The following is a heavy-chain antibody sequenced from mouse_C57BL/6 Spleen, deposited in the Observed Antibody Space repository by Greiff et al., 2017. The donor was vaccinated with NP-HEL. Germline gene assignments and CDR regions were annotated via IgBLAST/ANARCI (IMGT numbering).Heavy chain of an antibody. D-gene: IGHD2-1*01. CDR2: IWSDGST. CDR1: GFSLTSYG. J-gene: IGHJ2*01. V-gene: IGHV2-6-1*01. Sequence: VMLVESGPGLVAPSQSLSITCTVSGFSLTSYGVHWVRQPPGKGLEWLVVIWSDGSTTYNSALKSRLSISKDNSKSQVFLKMNSLQTDDTAMYYCARHGGGNYEVFFDYWGQGTTLTVSS. CDR3: ARHGGGNYEVFFDY.